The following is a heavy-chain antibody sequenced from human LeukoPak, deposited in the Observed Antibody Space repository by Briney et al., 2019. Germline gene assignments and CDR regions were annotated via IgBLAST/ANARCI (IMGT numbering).Heavy chain of an antibody. V-gene: IGHV3-30*02. J-gene: IGHJ3*01. CDR3: AKETYDAFNL. CDR2: IRYDGNNK. Sequence: GGSLRLSCAASGFTFSSYAMHWVRQAPGKGLEWVAFIRYDGNNKYYVDSVKGRFTISRDNSKNTLYLVMNSLRAEDTAVYYCAKETYDAFNLRGKGTLVTVSS. CDR1: GFTFSSYA.